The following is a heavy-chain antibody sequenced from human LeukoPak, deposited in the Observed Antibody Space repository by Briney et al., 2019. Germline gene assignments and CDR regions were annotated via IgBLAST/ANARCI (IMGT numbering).Heavy chain of an antibody. J-gene: IGHJ4*02. CDR1: GFAFSNDW. CDR3: VGGSGWLFDY. Sequence: TGGSLRLSCTASGFAFSNDWMSWVRQAPGKGLEWVANIRQDGSEKYYVDSVKGRFTISRDNAKNSVYLQMNSLRAEDTAVYYCVGGSGWLFDYWGQGTLVTVSS. V-gene: IGHV3-7*01. CDR2: IRQDGSEK. D-gene: IGHD6-19*01.